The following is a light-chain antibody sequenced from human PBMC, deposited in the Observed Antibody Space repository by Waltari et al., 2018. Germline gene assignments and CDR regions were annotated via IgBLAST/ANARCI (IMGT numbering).Light chain of an antibody. CDR1: QSVSNM. CDR3: QQRSNWPPK. V-gene: IGKV3-11*01. Sequence: EIVLTQSPGTLSLSPGERATLSCRASQSVSNMLAWYHQKPGQAPRHLLYDTSNRATGIPNRFSGGGSGTVFTLTISSLEPKDFAVYYCQQRSNWPPKFGQGTKVEV. J-gene: IGKJ1*01. CDR2: DTS.